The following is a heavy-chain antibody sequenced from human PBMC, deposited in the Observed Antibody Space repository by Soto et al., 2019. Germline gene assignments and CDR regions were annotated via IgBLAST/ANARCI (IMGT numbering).Heavy chain of an antibody. J-gene: IGHJ4*02. Sequence: GASVKVSCKASGYTFTSYYMHWVRQAPGQGLEWMGIINPSGGSTSYAQKFQGRVTMTRDTSTSTVYMELSSLRSEDTAVYYCATQRGGAAGPLPGFDYWGQGTLVTVSS. CDR2: INPSGGST. CDR1: GYTFTSYY. V-gene: IGHV1-46*01. CDR3: ATQRGGAAGPLPGFDY. D-gene: IGHD6-13*01.